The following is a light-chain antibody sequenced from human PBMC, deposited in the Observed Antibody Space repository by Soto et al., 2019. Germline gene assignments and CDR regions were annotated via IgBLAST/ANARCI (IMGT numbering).Light chain of an antibody. Sequence: QSVLTQSPSASASLGDSVKLTCTLSSGHRSYAIAWHQQQPGKGPRYLMKVNSDGTHIKGDGIPDRFSGSSSGAERYLTIFSLQSEDEADYYCQTWDTGIGVFGGGTKLTVL. CDR2: VNSDGTH. V-gene: IGLV4-69*02. J-gene: IGLJ3*02. CDR3: QTWDTGIGV. CDR1: SGHRSYA.